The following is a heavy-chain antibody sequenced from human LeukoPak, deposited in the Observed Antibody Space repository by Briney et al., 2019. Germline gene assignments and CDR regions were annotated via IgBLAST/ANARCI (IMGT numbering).Heavy chain of an antibody. CDR1: GFTFSSYG. Sequence: GGSLRLSCAASGFTFSSYGMSWVRQAPGKGLEWVSVITGGGGATDYADSVKGRFTISRDNAQNSLYLQMNSLRVEDTAVYYCLGAFDFWGQGTMVTVSS. J-gene: IGHJ3*01. CDR3: LGAFDF. V-gene: IGHV3-23*01. CDR2: ITGGGGAT.